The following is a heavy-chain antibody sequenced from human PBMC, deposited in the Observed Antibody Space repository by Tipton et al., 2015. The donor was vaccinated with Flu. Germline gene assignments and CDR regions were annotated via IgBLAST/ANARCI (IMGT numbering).Heavy chain of an antibody. V-gene: IGHV3-48*03. CDR1: GFTFNNYE. CDR3: ARDHPPSITVLGEITDYFGMDV. D-gene: IGHD3-3*01. Sequence: SLRLSCSASGFTFNNYEMNWVRQLPGKGLEWVSHISSSGTTINYADSVKGRFTISRDNAKNSLYLQMNSLRAEDTAVYYCARDHPPSITVLGEITDYFGMDVWGQGTTVTVSS. CDR2: ISSSGTTI. J-gene: IGHJ6*02.